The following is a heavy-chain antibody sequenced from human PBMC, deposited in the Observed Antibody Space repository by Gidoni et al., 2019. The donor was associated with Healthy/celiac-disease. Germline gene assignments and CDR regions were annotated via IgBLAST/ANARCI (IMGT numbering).Heavy chain of an antibody. V-gene: IGHV4-39*01. J-gene: IGHJ4*02. CDR1: GGSISSSSYY. CDR3: ARHFGWLRPFDY. Sequence: QLQLQESGPGLVKPSETLSLTCTVSGGSISSSSYYWGWIRQPPGKGLEWIGSIYYSGSTYYNPSLKSRVTISVDTSKNQFSLKLSSVTAADMAVYYCARHFGWLRPFDYWGQGTLVTVSS. D-gene: IGHD5-12*01. CDR2: IYYSGST.